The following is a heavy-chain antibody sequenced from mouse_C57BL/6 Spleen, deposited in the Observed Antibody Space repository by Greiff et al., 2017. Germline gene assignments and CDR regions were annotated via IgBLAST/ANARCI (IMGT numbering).Heavy chain of an antibody. CDR2: IDPETGGT. CDR1: GYTFTDYE. V-gene: IGHV1-15*01. Sequence: VKLQQSGAELVRPGASVTLSCKASGYTFTDYEMNWVKQTTVHGLEWIGAIDPETGGTDYNQKFKGKAILTADKSSSTAYMALRSLTSQDSAVYYCTKEEITGTFAYWGQGTLVTGSA. J-gene: IGHJ3*01. CDR3: TKEEITGTFAY. D-gene: IGHD4-1*01.